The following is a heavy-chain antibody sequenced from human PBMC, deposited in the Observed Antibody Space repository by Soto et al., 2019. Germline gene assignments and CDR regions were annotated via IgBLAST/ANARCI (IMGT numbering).Heavy chain of an antibody. J-gene: IGHJ4*02. V-gene: IGHV4-28*01. CDR3: ARREIQGPIDY. CDR1: GSSISGSNC. CDR2: IYYIGTT. D-gene: IGHD1-26*01. Sequence: QVQLQESGPGLVKPSATLSLTCAVSGSSISGSNCWGGIGQPPGKGLEWIGYIYYIGTTNYNPSLKRRVTMSVDTSKNQFSLKLTSVTAVDTAVYYCARREIQGPIDYWGQGTLVTVSS.